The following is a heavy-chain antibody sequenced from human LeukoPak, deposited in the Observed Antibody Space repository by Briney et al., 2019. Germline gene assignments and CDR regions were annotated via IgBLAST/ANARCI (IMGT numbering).Heavy chain of an antibody. CDR3: TSPEGGTYSFDY. CDR1: GFMFGEYS. CDR2: IRSKTYGGTA. D-gene: IGHD1-26*01. V-gene: IGHV3-49*04. J-gene: IGHJ4*02. Sequence: GRSLRLSCADSGFMFGEYSISWVRQAPGKGLEWVGVIRSKTYGGTAQYAASVKGRFTISRDDSRTSAYLQMNNLKTEDTAVYFCTSPEGGTYSFDYWGQGTLVTVSS.